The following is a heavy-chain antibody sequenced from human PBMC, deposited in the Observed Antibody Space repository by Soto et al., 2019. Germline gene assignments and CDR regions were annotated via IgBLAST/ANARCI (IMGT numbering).Heavy chain of an antibody. CDR3: ASNLWFGELMFDY. CDR2: IDPSDSYT. CDR1: GYSFTSYW. D-gene: IGHD3-10*01. J-gene: IGHJ4*02. V-gene: IGHV5-10-1*01. Sequence: GESLKISCNGSGYSFTSYWISWVRQMPGKGLEWMGRIDPSDSYTNYSPSFQGHVTISADKSISTAYLQWSSLKASDTAMYYCASNLWFGELMFDYWGQGTLVTVYS.